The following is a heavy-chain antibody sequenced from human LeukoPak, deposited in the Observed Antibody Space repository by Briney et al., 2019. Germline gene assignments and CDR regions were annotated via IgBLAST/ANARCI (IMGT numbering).Heavy chain of an antibody. J-gene: IGHJ4*02. Sequence: GGSLRLSCAASGFTFSSYAMSWVRQAPAKGLEWVSAISGSGGSTYYADSVKGRFTISRDNSKNTLYLQMNSLRAEDTAVYYCATGGGYSYGYKRDYLDYWGQGTLVTVSS. CDR1: GFTFSSYA. CDR2: ISGSGGST. V-gene: IGHV3-23*01. D-gene: IGHD5-18*01. CDR3: ATGGGYSYGYKRDYLDY.